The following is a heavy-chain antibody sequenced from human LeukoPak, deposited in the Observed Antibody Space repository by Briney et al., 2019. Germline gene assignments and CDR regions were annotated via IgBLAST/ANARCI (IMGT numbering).Heavy chain of an antibody. CDR2: IYYSGST. CDR1: GGSISSSSYY. V-gene: IGHV4-39*01. Sequence: SETLSLTCTVSGGSISSSSYYWGWIRQPPGKGLEWIVSIYYSGSTYYNPSLKSRVTISVDTSKNQFSLKLSSVTAADTAVYYCARHSITIFGVATYFDLWGHGTLVTVSS. J-gene: IGHJ2*01. D-gene: IGHD3-3*01. CDR3: ARHSITIFGVATYFDL.